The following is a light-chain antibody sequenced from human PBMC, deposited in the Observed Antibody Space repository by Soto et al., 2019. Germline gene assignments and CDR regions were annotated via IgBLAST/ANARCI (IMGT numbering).Light chain of an antibody. V-gene: IGLV3-1*01. J-gene: IGLJ2*01. CDR3: QAWDSSTVV. CDR1: KLGDNY. CDR2: QDT. Sequence: SYELTQPPSVSVSPGQTASITCSGDKLGDNYACWYQQKSGQSPVLVIYQDTKRPSGIPERFSGSSSGNTATLTITGTQTMDEADYYCQAWDSSTVVFGGGTKLTVL.